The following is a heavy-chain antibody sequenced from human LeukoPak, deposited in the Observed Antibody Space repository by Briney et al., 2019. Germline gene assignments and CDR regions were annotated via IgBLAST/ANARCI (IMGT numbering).Heavy chain of an antibody. V-gene: IGHV1-3*01. CDR1: GYTFTSYA. Sequence: ASVKVSFKSSGYTFTSYAMHWVRQAPGQRLELMGWINAGNGNTKYSQKVQGRVTITRDTSASTAYMDLSRLRSEDTALYSCASANSGYDLYHYYGMDVWGKGTTVTVSS. CDR2: INAGNGNT. J-gene: IGHJ6*04. CDR3: ASANSGYDLYHYYGMDV. D-gene: IGHD5-12*01.